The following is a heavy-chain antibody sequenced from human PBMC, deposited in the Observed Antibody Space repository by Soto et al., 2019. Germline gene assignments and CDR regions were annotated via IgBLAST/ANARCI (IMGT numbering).Heavy chain of an antibody. Sequence: SGPTLVTPTQTLTLTCTFSGFSLSTSGVGVGWIRQPPGKALEWLALIYWDDDNRYSPSLKSRLTITKDTSKNQVVLTMTNMDTVDTATYYCAHRHGYSYDYWGQGTLVTVSS. V-gene: IGHV2-5*02. J-gene: IGHJ4*02. CDR3: AHRHGYSYDY. CDR2: IYWDDDN. CDR1: GFSLSTSGVG. D-gene: IGHD5-18*01.